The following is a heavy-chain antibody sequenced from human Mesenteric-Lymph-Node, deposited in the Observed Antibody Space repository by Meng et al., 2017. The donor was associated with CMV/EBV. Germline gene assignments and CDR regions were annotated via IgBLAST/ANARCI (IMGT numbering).Heavy chain of an antibody. Sequence: SETLSLTCTVSGGSVSSGTYYWSWIRQPPGKGLEWIGYIYYSGSTNYNPSLKSRVTISVDTSKNQFSLNVSAVTAADTAVYYCARDWGGPNGFDPWGQGTLVTVSS. V-gene: IGHV4-61*01. CDR1: GGSVSSGTYY. CDR3: ARDWGGPNGFDP. CDR2: IYYSGST. D-gene: IGHD2-21*01. J-gene: IGHJ5*02.